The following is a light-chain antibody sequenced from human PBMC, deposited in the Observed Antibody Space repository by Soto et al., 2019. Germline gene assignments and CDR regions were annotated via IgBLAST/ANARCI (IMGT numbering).Light chain of an antibody. CDR1: QSISSN. Sequence: EIVMTQSPATLSVCPGERATLSCRASQSISSNLAWYQQKPGQAPRLLIYSASTRATGIPARFSGSGSETEFTLTISSLQSEDVAVYYCQQYINWPPTYTFGQGTKLEIK. CDR3: QQYINWPPTYT. J-gene: IGKJ2*01. V-gene: IGKV3-15*01. CDR2: SAS.